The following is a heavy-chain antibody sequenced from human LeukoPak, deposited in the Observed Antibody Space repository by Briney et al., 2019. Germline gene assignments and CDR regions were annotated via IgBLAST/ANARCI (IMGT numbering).Heavy chain of an antibody. CDR3: ARDLRDILTGYSMDY. J-gene: IGHJ4*02. D-gene: IGHD3-9*01. CDR2: ISRSSSYI. V-gene: IGHV3-21*01. CDR1: GFTFSSYS. Sequence: PGGSLRLSCAASGFTFSSYSMNWVRQAPGKGLEWVSSISRSSSYIYYADSVKGRFTISRDNAKNSLYLQMNSLRAEDTAVYYCARDLRDILTGYSMDYWGQGTLVTVSS.